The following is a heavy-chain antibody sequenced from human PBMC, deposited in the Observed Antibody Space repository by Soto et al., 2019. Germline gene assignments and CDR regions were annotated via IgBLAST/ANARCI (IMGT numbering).Heavy chain of an antibody. CDR3: AHRVLRTVFGLVTTTAIYFDF. V-gene: IGHV2-5*02. CDR2: IYWDDDK. J-gene: IGHJ4*02. CDR1: GFSLTTSGVG. Sequence: QVTLNATGPTVGRPTENLTLTCRFSGFSLTTSGVGVGWIRQSPGKAPEWLALIYWDDDKRYSASLKSRLTITKDTSKIQVDLTVTDLDPTDTASYYCAHRVLRTVFGLVTTTAIYFDFWGQGTPVAVSS. D-gene: IGHD3-3*01.